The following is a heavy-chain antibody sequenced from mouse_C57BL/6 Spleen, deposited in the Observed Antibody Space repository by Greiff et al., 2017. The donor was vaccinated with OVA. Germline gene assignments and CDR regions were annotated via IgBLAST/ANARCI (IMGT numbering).Heavy chain of an antibody. J-gene: IGHJ3*01. D-gene: IGHD2-3*01. CDR2: ISSGGDYI. V-gene: IGHV5-9-1*02. CDR3: TRARDGYLAWFAY. Sequence: DVMLVESGEGLVKPGGSLKLSCAASGFTFSSYAMSWVRQTPEQRLEWVAYISSGGDYIYYADTVKGRFTIARDNARNTLYLQMSSLKSEDTAMYYCTRARDGYLAWFAYWGQGTLVTVSA. CDR1: GFTFSSYA.